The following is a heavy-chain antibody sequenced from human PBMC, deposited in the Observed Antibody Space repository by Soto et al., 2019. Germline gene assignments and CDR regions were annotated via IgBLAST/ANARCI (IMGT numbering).Heavy chain of an antibody. Sequence: EVQLLESGGGLVQPGGSLRLSCAASGFTFSNFAMTWVRQAPGKGLEWVASIDASPHHADSLKGRFTISRDDSKDTLYLQMNSLTAEDTALYYCARDHNSYGSGSYWYFDSWGQGVLVTVSS. D-gene: IGHD3-10*01. CDR1: GFTFSNFA. CDR2: IDASP. V-gene: IGHV3-23*01. J-gene: IGHJ4*02. CDR3: ARDHNSYGSGSYWYFDS.